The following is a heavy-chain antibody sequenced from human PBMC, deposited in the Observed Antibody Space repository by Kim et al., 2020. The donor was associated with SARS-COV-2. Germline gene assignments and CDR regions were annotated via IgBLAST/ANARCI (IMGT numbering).Heavy chain of an antibody. V-gene: IGHV4-34*01. CDR3: ARRLSNTSGWGSHYCDL. CDR2: INHSGRT. Sequence: SETLSLTCAVYGGSFSGYYWSWILQPPGKGLEWIGEINHSGRTNYNPSLKSRVTISVDTSKNQFSLKLTSVTAADTAVYYCARRLSNTSGWGSHYCDLWGQGILVTVSS. CDR1: GGSFSGYY. J-gene: IGHJ4*02. D-gene: IGHD3-10*01.